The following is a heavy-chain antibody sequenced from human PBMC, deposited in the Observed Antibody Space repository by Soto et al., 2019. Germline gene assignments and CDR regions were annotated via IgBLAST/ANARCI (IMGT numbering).Heavy chain of an antibody. V-gene: IGHV1-2*02. D-gene: IGHD3-10*02. CDR3: ARNMDYYYGRGSGNGHGV. CDR2: INPKFGDT. CDR1: GYTFTAYH. Sequence: QVRLVQSGAEVKEPGDSVRVSCEASGYTFTAYHIHWVRQAPGQGLEWMGWINPKFGDTGYAQDFQGRVSMTSDMSNSTVYMELSRLTSDDTAIYYCARNMDYYYGRGSGNGHGVWGQGTTVTVFS. J-gene: IGHJ6*02.